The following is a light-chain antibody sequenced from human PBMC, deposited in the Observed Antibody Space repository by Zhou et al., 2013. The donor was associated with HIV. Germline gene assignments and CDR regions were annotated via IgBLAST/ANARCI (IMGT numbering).Light chain of an antibody. V-gene: IGKV1-5*03. CDR3: HQFDSFPWT. Sequence: IQMTQSPSTLSASVGDRVTITCRASQSISSWVAWYQQKPGKVPKLLIYKASSLESGVPSRFSGSGSGTDFTLTISSLQPDDFATYYCHQFDSFPWTFGQGT. CDR2: KAS. CDR1: QSISSW. J-gene: IGKJ1*01.